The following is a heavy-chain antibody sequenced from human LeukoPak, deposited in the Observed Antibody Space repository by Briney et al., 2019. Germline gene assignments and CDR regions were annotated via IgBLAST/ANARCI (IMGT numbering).Heavy chain of an antibody. J-gene: IGHJ5*02. CDR1: GYSFTSYW. Sequence: GESLKISCKGSGYSFTSYWIGWVRQMPGKGLGWMGIIYPGDSDTRYSPSFQGQVTTSADKSISTAYLQWSSLKASDTAMYYCARHRASSSPGWFDPWGQGTLVTVSS. V-gene: IGHV5-51*01. D-gene: IGHD6-6*01. CDR2: IYPGDSDT. CDR3: ARHRASSSPGWFDP.